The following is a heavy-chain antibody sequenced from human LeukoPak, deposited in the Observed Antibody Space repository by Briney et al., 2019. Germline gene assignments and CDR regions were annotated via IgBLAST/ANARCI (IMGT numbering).Heavy chain of an antibody. D-gene: IGHD3-22*01. Sequence: PAGSLSLSCAASGCTFSDTCMHWFRQAPGKGLVWVSYIKNDGITTSYADPVKRRFTISRDTDMNTLFLLINMLTADTTAIYCCARDRYYIQDNWGQGTLVTVSS. CDR3: ARDRYYIQDN. J-gene: IGHJ4*02. CDR2: IKNDGITT. V-gene: IGHV3-74*01. CDR1: GCTFSDTC.